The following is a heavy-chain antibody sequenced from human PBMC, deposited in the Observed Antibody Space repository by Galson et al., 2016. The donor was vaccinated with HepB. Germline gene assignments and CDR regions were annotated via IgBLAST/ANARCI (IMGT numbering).Heavy chain of an antibody. D-gene: IGHD3-16*01. J-gene: IGHJ4*02. V-gene: IGHV4-34*01. Sequence: ETLSLTCAVYNGSFRGYYWSWIRQPPGRGLEWIGEINYSGTTNYNPSLESRVTISVDTSNKQFSLKLKSVTAADTAVYYCARGRGKLDFWGQGILATVSS. CDR2: INYSGTT. CDR3: ARGRGKLDF. CDR1: NGSFRGYY.